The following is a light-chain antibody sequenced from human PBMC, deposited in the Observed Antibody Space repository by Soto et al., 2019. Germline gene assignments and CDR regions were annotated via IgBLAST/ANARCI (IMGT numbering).Light chain of an antibody. CDR3: QHYKSYPLT. J-gene: IGKJ4*01. V-gene: IGKV1-16*02. CDR1: QAIANY. CDR2: DAS. Sequence: DIQMTQSPSSLSASVGDRVTITCRASQAIANYLAWFQQKPGKAPKPLIYDASNLQSGVPSKFSGFGSGTDFTLTIDSLQPEDFGTYYCQHYKSYPLTFGGGTKVEIK.